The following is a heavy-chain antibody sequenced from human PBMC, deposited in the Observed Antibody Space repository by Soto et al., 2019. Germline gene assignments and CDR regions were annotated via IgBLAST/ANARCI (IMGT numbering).Heavy chain of an antibody. CDR2: IYHSGST. D-gene: IGHD3-3*01. CDR3: ARGRDYYDLLSGYVNWFDP. J-gene: IGHJ5*02. CDR1: GGSISSSNW. V-gene: IGHV4-4*02. Sequence: SETMSLTCAVSGGSISSSNWWSWVRQPPGKGLEWIGEIYHSGSTNYNPSLKSRVTISVDKSKNQFSLKLSSVTAADTAVYYCARGRDYYDLLSGYVNWFDPWGQGTLVT.